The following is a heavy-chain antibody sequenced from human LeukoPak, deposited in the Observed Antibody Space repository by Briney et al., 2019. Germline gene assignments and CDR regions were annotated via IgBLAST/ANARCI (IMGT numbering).Heavy chain of an antibody. CDR1: GFTFSSYA. D-gene: IGHD4-17*01. CDR2: ISYDGSNK. Sequence: GGSLRLFCAASGFTFSSYAMHWVRQAPGKGLEWVAVISYDGSNKYYADSVKGRFTISRDNSKNTLYLQMNSLRAEDTAVYYCARDGYGDPGWDYWGQGTLVTVSS. J-gene: IGHJ4*02. V-gene: IGHV3-30-3*01. CDR3: ARDGYGDPGWDY.